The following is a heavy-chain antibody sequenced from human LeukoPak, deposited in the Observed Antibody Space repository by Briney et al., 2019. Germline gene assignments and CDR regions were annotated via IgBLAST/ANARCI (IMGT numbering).Heavy chain of an antibody. J-gene: IGHJ4*02. CDR1: XNYA. CDR2: ISGSGGST. V-gene: IGHV3-23*01. D-gene: IGHD2-15*01. CDR3: AKNRGDITSSRVGCDY. Sequence: XNYAMTWVRQVPGKGLEWVSIISGSGGSTYYADSVKGRFTISRDNPKNTLYLQMNTLRAEDTAVYYCAKNRGDITSSRVGCDYWGQGALVTVSS.